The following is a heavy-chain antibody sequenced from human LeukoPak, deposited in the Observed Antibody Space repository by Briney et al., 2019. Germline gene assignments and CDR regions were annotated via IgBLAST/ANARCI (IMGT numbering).Heavy chain of an antibody. CDR1: GYTFTSYG. J-gene: IGHJ4*02. CDR3: ARAKAVDSTYYDFWSGYLGY. Sequence: ASVKVSCKASGYTFTSYGISWVRQAPGQGLEWMGWISAYNGNTNYAQKLQGRVTMTTDTSTSTAYMELRSLRSDDTAVYYCARAKAVDSTYYDFWSGYLGYWGQGTLVTVSS. CDR2: ISAYNGNT. V-gene: IGHV1-18*01. D-gene: IGHD3-3*01.